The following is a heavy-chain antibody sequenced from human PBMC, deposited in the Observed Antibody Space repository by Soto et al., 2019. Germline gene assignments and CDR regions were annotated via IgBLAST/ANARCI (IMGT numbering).Heavy chain of an antibody. Sequence: EVQLLESGGGLVQPGGSLRLSCAASGFTFSSYAMSWVRQAPGKGLEWVSAISGSGGSTYYADSVKGRFTISRDNSKNTLYLQMNSLRAEDTAVYYCAKARTVTTGGVIVDFDYWGQGTLVTVSS. D-gene: IGHD3-16*02. CDR2: ISGSGGST. CDR3: AKARTVTTGGVIVDFDY. V-gene: IGHV3-23*01. J-gene: IGHJ4*02. CDR1: GFTFSSYA.